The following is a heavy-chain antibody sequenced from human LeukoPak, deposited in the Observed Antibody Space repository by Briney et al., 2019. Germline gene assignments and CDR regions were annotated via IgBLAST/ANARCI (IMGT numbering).Heavy chain of an antibody. CDR2: IYSGGST. D-gene: IGHD2-21*02. Sequence: GGSLRLPCAASGFTVSSNYMSWVRQAPGKGLEWVSVIYSGGSTYYADSVKGRFTISRDNSKNTLYLQMSSLRADDTAVYYCARVTATDDYFDYWGQGTLVTVSS. V-gene: IGHV3-53*01. J-gene: IGHJ4*02. CDR1: GFTVSSNY. CDR3: ARVTATDDYFDY.